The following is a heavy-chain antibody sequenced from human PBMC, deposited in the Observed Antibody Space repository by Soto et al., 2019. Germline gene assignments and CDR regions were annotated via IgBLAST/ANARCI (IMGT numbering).Heavy chain of an antibody. V-gene: IGHV3-53*01. J-gene: IGHJ6*02. CDR1: GFTVSSNY. CDR3: ARGKALDGDYRLPHYGMDV. CDR2: IYSGGST. D-gene: IGHD4-17*01. Sequence: GGSLRLSCAASGFTVSSNYMSWVRQGPGKGLEWVSVIYSGGSTYYADSVKGRFTISRDNSKNTLYLQMNSLRAEDTAVYYCARGKALDGDYRLPHYGMDVWGQGTTVTVSS.